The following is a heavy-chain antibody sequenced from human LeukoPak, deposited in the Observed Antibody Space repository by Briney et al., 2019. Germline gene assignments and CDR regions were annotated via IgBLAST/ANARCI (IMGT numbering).Heavy chain of an antibody. Sequence: GGSLRLSCAAPGFSFSSYNMDWVRQAPGKGLEWVAFIRYDASTKYYGDSVKGRFTISRDNSKSTLYLQMNSLSAEDTAVYYCAKRYAENVDYWGQGTLVAVSS. D-gene: IGHD2-8*01. CDR2: IRYDASTK. J-gene: IGHJ4*02. V-gene: IGHV3-30*02. CDR3: AKRYAENVDY. CDR1: GFSFSSYN.